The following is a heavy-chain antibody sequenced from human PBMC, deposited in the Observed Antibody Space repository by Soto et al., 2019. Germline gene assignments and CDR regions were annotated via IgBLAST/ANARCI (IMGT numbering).Heavy chain of an antibody. Sequence: GXSVKGSCKASGGTFSSYAISWVRQAPGQGLEWMGGIIPIFGTANYAQKFQGRVTITADKSTSTAYMELSSLRSEDTAVYYCARELAAAGPFDYWGQGTLVTVS. CDR2: IIPIFGTA. J-gene: IGHJ4*02. CDR1: GGTFSSYA. D-gene: IGHD6-13*01. V-gene: IGHV1-69*06. CDR3: ARELAAAGPFDY.